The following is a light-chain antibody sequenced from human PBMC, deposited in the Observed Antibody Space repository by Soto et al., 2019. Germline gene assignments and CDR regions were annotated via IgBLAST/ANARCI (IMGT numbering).Light chain of an antibody. CDR2: DVS. Sequence: QSVLTQPASVSGFPGQSITISCTGTSSDVGGYNYVSWYQQHPGEAPKLIIYDVSDRPSGVSNRFSASKSGNTASLTISGLQPEDEADYYCCSYTSSSTPWVFGTGTKVTVL. CDR1: SSDVGGYNY. J-gene: IGLJ1*01. V-gene: IGLV2-14*03. CDR3: CSYTSSSTPWV.